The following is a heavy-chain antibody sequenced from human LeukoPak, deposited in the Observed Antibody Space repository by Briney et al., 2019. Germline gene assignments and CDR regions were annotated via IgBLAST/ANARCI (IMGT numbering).Heavy chain of an antibody. D-gene: IGHD6-19*01. CDR1: GFTFSDYS. Sequence: GGSLRLSCAASGFTFSDYSMHWVRQAPGKGLEWVSSISSGSTYKYSADSLKGRFTISRDSAKNSLYLQMNSLRAEDSAVYYCTRGPTLIGVAGTWPLDYWGQGTLVTVSS. V-gene: IGHV3-21*01. CDR3: TRGPTLIGVAGTWPLDY. J-gene: IGHJ4*02. CDR2: ISSGSTYK.